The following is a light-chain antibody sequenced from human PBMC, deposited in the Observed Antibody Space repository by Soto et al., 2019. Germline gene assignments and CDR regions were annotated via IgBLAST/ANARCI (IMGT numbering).Light chain of an antibody. CDR3: QQYKSWPPIT. CDR1: QSVSSSY. V-gene: IGKV3-15*01. CDR2: GAS. Sequence: IVMTPSPCTLSLSPGARATLSCRASQSVSSSYLAWYQQKPGQAPRLLLYGASTRATGVPPRFSGGGSGTEFTLTISSLQSEDSAIYYCQQYKSWPPITFGQGTRLEIK. J-gene: IGKJ5*01.